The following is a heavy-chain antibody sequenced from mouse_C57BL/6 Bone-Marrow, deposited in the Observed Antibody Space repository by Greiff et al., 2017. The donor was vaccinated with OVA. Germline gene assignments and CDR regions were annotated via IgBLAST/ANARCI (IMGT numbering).Heavy chain of an antibody. V-gene: IGHV5-17*01. J-gene: IGHJ2*01. CDR1: GFTFSDYG. CDR3: AMDYKDY. CDR2: ISSGSSTI. D-gene: IGHD2-12*01. Sequence: EVKVVESGGGLVKPGGSLKLSCAASGFTFSDYGMHWVRQAPEKGLEWVAYISSGSSTIYYADTVKGRFTISRDNAKNTLFLQMTSLRSDDPAMYYCAMDYKDYGGQGTTLTVSS.